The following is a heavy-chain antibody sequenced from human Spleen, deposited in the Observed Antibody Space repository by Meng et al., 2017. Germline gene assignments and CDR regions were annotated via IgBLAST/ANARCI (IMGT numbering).Heavy chain of an antibody. CDR1: GNIFTAHY. J-gene: IGHJ5*02. D-gene: IGHD4-17*01. V-gene: IGHV1-2*06. Sequence: QVQLVKSGAEVKKPGAPVKVPCQASGNIFTAHYVHWARQAPGEGLEWMGRINPNSGATNYAQKFQGRVTMSRDTSISTVYMELSRLRSVDTAVYYCAGDYGDFLEFDPWGQGTLVTVSS. CDR3: AGDYGDFLEFDP. CDR2: INPNSGAT.